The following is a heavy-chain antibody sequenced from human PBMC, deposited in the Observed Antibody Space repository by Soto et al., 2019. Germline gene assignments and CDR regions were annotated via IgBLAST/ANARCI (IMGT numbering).Heavy chain of an antibody. CDR1: GGSFSDYF. CDR3: AGREFASSSFHYYYYAVDV. D-gene: IGHD6-6*01. V-gene: IGHV4-34*01. J-gene: IGHJ6*02. CDR2: INHSGST. Sequence: SETLSLTCAVYGGSFSDYFWTWIRQPPGKGLEWIGEINHSGSTNFSPSLKSRVAISADTSRNQFSLRVTSVTAADTAVYYCAGREFASSSFHYYYYAVDVWGQGTTVTVSS.